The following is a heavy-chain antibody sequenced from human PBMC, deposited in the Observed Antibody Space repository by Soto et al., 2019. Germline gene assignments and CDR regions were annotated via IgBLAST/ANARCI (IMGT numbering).Heavy chain of an antibody. Sequence: PGGSLRLSCAASGFTVSSNYLTWVRQAPGKGLKWVSVLYPNGRAFYADSVEGRFTISTDNSQNSVYLQMSTLRAEDTAIYYCARGLGREYQDNRNHFHLDYWGQGTQVTVSS. CDR3: ARGLGREYQDNRNHFHLDY. D-gene: IGHD1-20*01. J-gene: IGHJ4*02. CDR1: GFTVSSNY. V-gene: IGHV3-53*01. CDR2: LYPNGRA.